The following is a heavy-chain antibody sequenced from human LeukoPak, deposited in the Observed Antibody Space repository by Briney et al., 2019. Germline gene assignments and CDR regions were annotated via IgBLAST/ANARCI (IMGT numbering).Heavy chain of an antibody. CDR2: ISYDGSNK. V-gene: IGHV3-30*03. D-gene: IGHD3-3*01. CDR1: GFTFSSYG. CDR3: VRGSGYLYYYYYGMDV. J-gene: IGHJ6*02. Sequence: GRFLRLSCAASGFTFSSYGMHWVRQAPGKGLEWVAVISYDGSNKYYADSVKGRFTISRDNPKNTLYLQMNSLRAEDTAVYYCVRGSGYLYYYYYGMDVWGQGTTVTVSS.